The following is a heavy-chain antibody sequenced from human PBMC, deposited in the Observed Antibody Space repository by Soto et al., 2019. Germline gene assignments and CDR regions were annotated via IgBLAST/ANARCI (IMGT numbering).Heavy chain of an antibody. CDR1: GFTFGSYG. V-gene: IGHV3-33*01. Sequence: QVSLVESGGGVVQPGRSLRVSCVASGFTFGSYGMHWVRQAPGKGLEWVAVIWFDGSKEYYADSVRGRFTVSRDNSKNALFLDMDSLRGDDTGIYFCARAAYGDFQSYSGMDVWGQGTPVTVSS. CDR2: IWFDGSKE. CDR3: ARAAYGDFQSYSGMDV. J-gene: IGHJ6*02. D-gene: IGHD4-17*01.